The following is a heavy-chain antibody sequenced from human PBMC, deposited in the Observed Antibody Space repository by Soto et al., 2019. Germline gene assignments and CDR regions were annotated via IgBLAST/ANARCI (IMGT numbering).Heavy chain of an antibody. CDR3: ASRLWYQYYSGMDV. J-gene: IGHJ6*02. V-gene: IGHV1-69*13. D-gene: IGHD3-10*01. CDR1: GGTFSSYA. Sequence: ASVKVSCKASGGTFSSYAISWVRQAPGQGLEWMGGIIPIFGTANYAQKFQGRVTITADESTSTAYMELSSLRSEDTAVYYCASRLWYQYYSGMDVWGQGTLVTVSS. CDR2: IIPIFGTA.